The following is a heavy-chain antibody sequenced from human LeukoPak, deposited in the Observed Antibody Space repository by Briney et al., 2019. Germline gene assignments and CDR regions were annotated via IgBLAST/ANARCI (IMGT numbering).Heavy chain of an antibody. D-gene: IGHD6-6*01. CDR1: GYTFTSSY. V-gene: IGHV1-46*01. CDR3: ARGRIAARQDWFDP. Sequence: GASVKVSCTASGYTFTSSYMHCVRQAPGQRLEWMGIINPSGGSTSSAQKFQGRVTMTRDMSTSTVYMELSSLRSEDTAVYYCARGRIAARQDWFDPWGQGTLVTVSS. J-gene: IGHJ5*02. CDR2: INPSGGST.